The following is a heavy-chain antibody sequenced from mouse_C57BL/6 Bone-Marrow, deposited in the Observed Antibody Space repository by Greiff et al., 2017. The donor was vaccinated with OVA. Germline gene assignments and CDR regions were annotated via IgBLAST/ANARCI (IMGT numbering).Heavy chain of an antibody. CDR1: GYTFTSYG. V-gene: IGHV1-81*01. CDR3: ARPSYYYGSSHLDY. J-gene: IGHJ2*01. Sequence: QVQLQQSGAELARPGASVKLSCKASGYTFTSYGISWVKQRTGQGLEWIGEIYPRSGNTYYNEKFKGKATLTADKSSSTAYMELRSLTSEDSAVYFCARPSYYYGSSHLDYWGQGTTLTVSS. CDR2: IYPRSGNT. D-gene: IGHD1-1*01.